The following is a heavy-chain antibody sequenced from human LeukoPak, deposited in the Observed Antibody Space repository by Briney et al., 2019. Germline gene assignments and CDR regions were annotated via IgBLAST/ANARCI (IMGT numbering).Heavy chain of an antibody. Sequence: GGSLRLSCAASGFTFDDYAMHWVRQAPGKGLEWVSGISWNSGSIGYADSVKGRFTISRDNAKNSLYLQMNSLRAEDTALYYCAKDMATQTYYYYGMDGWGQGTTVTVSS. CDR1: GFTFDDYA. CDR2: ISWNSGSI. D-gene: IGHD5-12*01. V-gene: IGHV3-9*01. CDR3: AKDMATQTYYYYGMDG. J-gene: IGHJ6*02.